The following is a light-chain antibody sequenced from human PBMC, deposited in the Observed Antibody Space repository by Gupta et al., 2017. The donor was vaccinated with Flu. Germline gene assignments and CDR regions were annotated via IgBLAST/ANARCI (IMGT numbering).Light chain of an antibody. CDR1: QSLGHTNGNTY. CDR3: MQCTHWPT. Sequence: PVTLGQPASISCRSSQSLGHTNGNTYLTWFQQRPGQSPRRLIYRVSKRDSGVPDRFSGSGSGTDFTLKISRVEAEDVGVYYCMQCTHWPTFGQGTKVEIK. V-gene: IGKV2-30*02. CDR2: RVS. J-gene: IGKJ1*01.